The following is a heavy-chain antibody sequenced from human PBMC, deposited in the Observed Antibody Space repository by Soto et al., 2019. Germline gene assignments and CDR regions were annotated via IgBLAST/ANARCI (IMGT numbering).Heavy chain of an antibody. Sequence: EVQLLESGGDLVQPGGSLRLSCAASGLSSSTYAMSWVRQAPGKGLEWVSGISGSGGNTYYADSVKGRFTISRDISANSLYLQMDSLRAEDTAVYYCAKDAVSGDGIWLLDSWGQGTVVTVSS. V-gene: IGHV3-23*01. D-gene: IGHD4-17*01. CDR1: GLSSSTYA. CDR3: AKDAVSGDGIWLLDS. J-gene: IGHJ4*02. CDR2: ISGSGGNT.